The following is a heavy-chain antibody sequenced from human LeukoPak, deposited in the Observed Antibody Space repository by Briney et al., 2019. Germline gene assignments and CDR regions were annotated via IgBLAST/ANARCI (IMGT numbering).Heavy chain of an antibody. D-gene: IGHD2-15*01. Sequence: PGGSLRLSCAASGFTFSSYAMHWVRQAPGKGLEWVAVISYDGSNKDYADSVKGRFTISRDNSKSTLCLQMNSLRAEDTAVYYCAKQLGYCSDGSCYFPYWGQGTLVTVSS. J-gene: IGHJ4*02. CDR1: GFTFSSYA. CDR3: AKQLGYCSDGSCYFPY. V-gene: IGHV3-30*04. CDR2: ISYDGSNK.